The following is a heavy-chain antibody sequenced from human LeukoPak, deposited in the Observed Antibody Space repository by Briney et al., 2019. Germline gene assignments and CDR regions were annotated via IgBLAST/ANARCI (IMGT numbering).Heavy chain of an antibody. CDR1: GYSISSGYY. Sequence: SETLSLTCTVSGYSISSGYYWGWIRQPPGKGLEWIGSIYHSGSTYYNPSLKSRVTISVDTSKNQFSLKLRSVTAADTAVYYCAREDYGGNLGGFDYWGQGTLVTVSS. D-gene: IGHD4-23*01. V-gene: IGHV4-38-2*02. CDR2: IYHSGST. CDR3: AREDYGGNLGGFDY. J-gene: IGHJ4*02.